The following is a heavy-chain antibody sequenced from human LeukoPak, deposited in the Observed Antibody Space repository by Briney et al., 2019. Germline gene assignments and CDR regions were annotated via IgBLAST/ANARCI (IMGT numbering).Heavy chain of an antibody. CDR2: IYSGGST. D-gene: IGHD6-19*01. J-gene: IGHJ4*02. V-gene: IGHV3-53*01. CDR1: KFTFSTSA. Sequence: GGSLRLSCAASKFTFSTSAMSWVRQAPGKGLEWVSVIYSGGSTYYADSVKGRFTISRDNSKNTLYLQMNSLRAEDTAVYYCARGLPADSGCIDYWGQGTLVTVSS. CDR3: ARGLPADSGCIDY.